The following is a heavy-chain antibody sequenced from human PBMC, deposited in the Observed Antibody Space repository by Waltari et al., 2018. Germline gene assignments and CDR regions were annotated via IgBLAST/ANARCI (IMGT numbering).Heavy chain of an antibody. V-gene: IGHV3-15*02. D-gene: IGHD3-3*01. CDR2: IKSKIDGGST. CDR1: GLTFSKFW. J-gene: IGHJ4*02. Sequence: EVQLVESGGTLVKPGGSLRLSCEVSGLTFSKFWPGWVRQAPGKGLEWVGRIKSKIDGGSTDYAAPVSGRFSISRDDSKNMLFLEMNSLKTEDTAVYYCAGGPGTYWSGLLDYWGQGAQVTVSS. CDR3: AGGPGTYWSGLLDY.